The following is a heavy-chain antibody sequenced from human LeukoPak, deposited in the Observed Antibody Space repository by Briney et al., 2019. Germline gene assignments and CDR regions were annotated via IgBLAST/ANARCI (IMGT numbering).Heavy chain of an antibody. Sequence: AGGSLRLSCAASGFTFSNAWMSWVRQAPGKGLEWVGRIKSKTDGGTTDYAAPVKGRFTISRDDSKNTLYLQMNSLKTEDTAVYYCTTSPAVWLNWNYVPDPWGQGTLVTVSS. D-gene: IGHD1-7*01. V-gene: IGHV3-15*01. J-gene: IGHJ5*02. CDR1: GFTFSNAW. CDR3: TTSPAVWLNWNYVPDP. CDR2: IKSKTDGGTT.